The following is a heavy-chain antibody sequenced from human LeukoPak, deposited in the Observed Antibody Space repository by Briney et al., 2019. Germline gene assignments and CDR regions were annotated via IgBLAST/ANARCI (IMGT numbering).Heavy chain of an antibody. D-gene: IGHD6-19*01. J-gene: IGHJ4*02. V-gene: IGHV3-48*03. Sequence: GGSLRLSCAASGFAFSVYEMYWVRQAPGKGLEWVSYISSSGGTRYYADSVKGRFTISRDNAKNSLYLQMNSLRAEDTAVYYCATQTVASSFDYWAREPWSPSPQ. CDR3: ATQTVASSFDY. CDR2: ISSSGGTR. CDR1: GFAFSVYE.